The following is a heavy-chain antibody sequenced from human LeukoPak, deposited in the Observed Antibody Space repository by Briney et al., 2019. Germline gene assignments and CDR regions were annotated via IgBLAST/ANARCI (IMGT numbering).Heavy chain of an antibody. CDR1: GGSFSDYS. V-gene: IGHV1-69*08. CDR2: IIAILDTA. J-gene: IGHJ5*02. D-gene: IGHD5-12*01. CDR3: VRSGYDYDWFDP. Sequence: KVSCKASGGSFSDYSSSWVRMAPGQGLEWMGRIIAILDTAHYAQKFQGRFTITADKSTTTVYMELSSLRSDDTAVYYCVRSGYDYDWFDPWGQGTLVTVSS.